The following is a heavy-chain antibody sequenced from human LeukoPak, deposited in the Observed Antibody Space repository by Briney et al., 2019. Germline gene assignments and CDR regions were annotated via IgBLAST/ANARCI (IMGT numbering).Heavy chain of an antibody. CDR3: AREYLVSGIAARPTGY. J-gene: IGHJ4*02. CDR2: ISRSSSYI. CDR1: GFTFSSYS. V-gene: IGHV3-21*01. D-gene: IGHD6-6*01. Sequence: PGGSLRLSCAASGFTFSSYSMNWVRQAPGKGLEWVSSISRSSSYIYYADSVKGRFTISRDNAKNSLYLQMNSLRAEDTAVYYCAREYLVSGIAARPTGYWGQGTLVTVSS.